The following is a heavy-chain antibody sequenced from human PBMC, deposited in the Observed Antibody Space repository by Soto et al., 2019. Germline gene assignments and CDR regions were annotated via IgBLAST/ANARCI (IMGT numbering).Heavy chain of an antibody. CDR2: ISYHGGNK. CDR3: ANKMTSFT. J-gene: IGHJ4*02. V-gene: IGHV3-30*01. Sequence: QVQLVESGGAVVQPGRSLRLSCAASGFTFSDYAMHWVRQAPGKGLEWVAVISYHGGNKYYADSVKVRFTISRDSSKNTLYLQMDSLRTEDTAVYYCANKMTSFTWGQSTLVTVSS. D-gene: IGHD2-21*02. CDR1: GFTFSDYA.